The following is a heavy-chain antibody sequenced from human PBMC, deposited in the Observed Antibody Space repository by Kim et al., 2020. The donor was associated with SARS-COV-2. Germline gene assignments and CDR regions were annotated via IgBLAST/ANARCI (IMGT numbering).Heavy chain of an antibody. D-gene: IGHD3-3*01. Sequence: GGSLRLSCSASGFTFSSYAVHWVRQAPGKGLEYVSAISSHGGSTYYADSVMGRFTISRDNSKNTLYLQMSSLRAEDTAVYYCVKADTSYDYYYAMDVWGQGTTVTVSS. CDR3: VKADTSYDYYYAMDV. CDR2: ISSHGGST. J-gene: IGHJ6*02. CDR1: GFTFSSYA. V-gene: IGHV3-64D*06.